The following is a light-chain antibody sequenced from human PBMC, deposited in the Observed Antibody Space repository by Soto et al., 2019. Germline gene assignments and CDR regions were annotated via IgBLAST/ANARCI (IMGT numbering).Light chain of an antibody. CDR2: QDD. V-gene: IGLV6-57*01. CDR3: QSYNVYSVV. Sequence: NFMLTQPRSVSASLGKTVTISCTRSSGNIASNYVQLYQQRPGSSPTPLIYQDDQRASGVPDRFSGSMDTSSNSASLTISGLKTEDEADYYCQSYNVYSVVFGGGTKLTVL. CDR1: SGNIASNY. J-gene: IGLJ2*01.